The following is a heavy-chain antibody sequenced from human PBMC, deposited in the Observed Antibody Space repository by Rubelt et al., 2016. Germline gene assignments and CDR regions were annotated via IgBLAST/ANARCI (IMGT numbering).Heavy chain of an antibody. V-gene: IGHV4-59*12. CDR2: IYYSGST. CDR3: AREGMGY. Sequence: QVKLQESGPGLVKPSETLSLTCTVSGGSISSYYWSWIRQPPGKGLEWIGYIYYSGSTNYNPSLKSRVTISGDKSKNQFSLKLSSVTAADTAVYYCAREGMGYWGQGTLVTVSS. J-gene: IGHJ4*02. CDR1: GGSISSYY. D-gene: IGHD6-13*01.